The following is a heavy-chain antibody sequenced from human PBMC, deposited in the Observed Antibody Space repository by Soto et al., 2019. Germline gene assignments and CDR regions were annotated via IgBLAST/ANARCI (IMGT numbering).Heavy chain of an antibody. CDR1: GFSLRTTGVG. V-gene: IGHV2-5*02. Sequence: QITLKESGPTLVKPTQTLTLTCTYSGFSLRTTGVGVGWIRQTPGKALEWIGIIYWDDDKRYSPSLKSRLSPHSDISNSLVVLTMTNMGPVDIATYLCARTWGSPFDYWGPGNLVIFSS. CDR2: IYWDDDK. CDR3: ARTWGSPFDY. J-gene: IGHJ4*02. D-gene: IGHD3-16*01.